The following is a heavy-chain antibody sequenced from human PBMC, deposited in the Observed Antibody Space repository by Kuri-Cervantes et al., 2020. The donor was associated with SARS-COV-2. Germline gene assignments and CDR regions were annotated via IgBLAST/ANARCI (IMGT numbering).Heavy chain of an antibody. V-gene: IGHV1-2*02. Sequence: GESLKISCKGSGYSFTSYWIGWVRQAPGQGLEWMGWINPNSGGTNYAQKFQGRVTMTRDTSISTAYMELSRLRSDDTAVYYCARGSQLLSATDAFDIWGQGTMVTVSS. CDR3: ARGSQLLSATDAFDI. CDR2: INPNSGGT. J-gene: IGHJ3*02. D-gene: IGHD2-21*01. CDR1: GYSFTSYW.